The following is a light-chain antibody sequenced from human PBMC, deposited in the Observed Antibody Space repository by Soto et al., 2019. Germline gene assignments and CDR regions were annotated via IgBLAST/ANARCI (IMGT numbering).Light chain of an antibody. CDR1: QSISNQ. CDR3: QQSYSSVMYT. V-gene: IGKV1-39*01. Sequence: DIPMTQSPSSLSASVGDRVTVTCRASQSISNQLNWYQQKPGKAPKLLIYGASRLQSGVPSRFSGSGSGTDFTLTISSPQPEDFATYYCQQSYSSVMYTFGQGTKLEIK. J-gene: IGKJ2*01. CDR2: GAS.